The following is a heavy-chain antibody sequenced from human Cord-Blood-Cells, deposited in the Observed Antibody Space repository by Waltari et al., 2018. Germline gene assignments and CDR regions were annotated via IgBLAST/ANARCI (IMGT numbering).Heavy chain of an antibody. CDR2: INHSGST. Sequence: QVQLQQWGAGLLKPSETLSLTGAVYGGSFSGYYWSWIRQPPGKGLEWIGEINHSGSTNYNPSLKSRVTISVDTSKNQFSLKLSSVTAADTAVYYCARVGAFGWELLYYFDYWGQGTLVTVSS. J-gene: IGHJ4*02. V-gene: IGHV4-34*01. CDR3: ARVGAFGWELLYYFDY. D-gene: IGHD1-26*01. CDR1: GGSFSGYY.